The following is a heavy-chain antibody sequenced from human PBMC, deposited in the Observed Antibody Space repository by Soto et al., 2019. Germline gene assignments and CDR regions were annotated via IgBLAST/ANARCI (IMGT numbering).Heavy chain of an antibody. Sequence: GGSLRLSCAASGFTFSSYAMHWVRQAPGKGLEWVAVISYDGSNKYYADSVKGRFTISRDNSKNTLYLQMNSLRAEDTAVYYCARDNGCAVVAATCPLYGMDVWGQGTTVTVSS. V-gene: IGHV3-30-3*01. CDR1: GFTFSSYA. J-gene: IGHJ6*02. D-gene: IGHD2-15*01. CDR2: ISYDGSNK. CDR3: ARDNGCAVVAATCPLYGMDV.